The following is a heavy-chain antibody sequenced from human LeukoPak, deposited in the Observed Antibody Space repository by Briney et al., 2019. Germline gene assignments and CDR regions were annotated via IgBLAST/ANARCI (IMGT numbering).Heavy chain of an antibody. CDR3: ARRWVGATSRRFDP. J-gene: IGHJ5*02. D-gene: IGHD1-26*01. CDR2: IYYSGNT. Sequence: SETLSLTCTVSGVSISSSNSYWGWIRQPPGKGLEWIGSIYYSGNTYYNASLKSQVSISIDTSKNQFSLRLTSVTAADTAVYYCARRWVGATSRRFDPWGQGTLVTVSS. CDR1: GVSISSSNSY. V-gene: IGHV4-39*01.